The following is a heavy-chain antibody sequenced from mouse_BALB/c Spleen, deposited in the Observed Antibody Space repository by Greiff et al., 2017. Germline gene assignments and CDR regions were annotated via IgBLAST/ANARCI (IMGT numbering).Heavy chain of an antibody. J-gene: IGHJ3*01. CDR1: GFNINDYY. CDR2: IDPENGDT. D-gene: IGHD1-1*01. V-gene: IGHV14-4*02. Sequence: EVQLQQSGAELVRSGASVKLSCTASGFNINDYYMHWVKQRPEQGLEWIGWIDPENGDTEYAPKFQGKATMTADTSSNTAYLQLSSLTSEDTAVYYCARYYGSSYEAGFAYWGQGTLVTVSA. CDR3: ARYYGSSYEAGFAY.